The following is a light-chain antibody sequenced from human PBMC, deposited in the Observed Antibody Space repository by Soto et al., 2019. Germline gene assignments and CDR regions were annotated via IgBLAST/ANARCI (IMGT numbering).Light chain of an antibody. CDR2: MAS. CDR3: QQYNTYPWT. V-gene: IGKV1-5*03. Sequence: DIQMTQSPSTLSASVGDRVTIACRASQSISSWLAWYQQKPGKAPKLLICMASSLETGVPSRFSGSGSGTEFPLTISSLQPDDFASYYCQQYNTYPWTFGQGTKVEIK. J-gene: IGKJ1*01. CDR1: QSISSW.